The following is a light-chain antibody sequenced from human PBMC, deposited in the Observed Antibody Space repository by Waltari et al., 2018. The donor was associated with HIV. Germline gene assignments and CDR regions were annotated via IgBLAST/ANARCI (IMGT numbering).Light chain of an antibody. CDR3: AAWDDSLSGGV. Sequence: QSVLTQPRSTSGTPGQSVTIPCSGSSSHIGRNFVYWYQQVPGPAPKLLISRNSQRPSGVPDRFSGSKSGTSASLAISGLRAEDEADYYCAAWDDSLSGGVFGGGTKLTVL. J-gene: IGLJ2*01. CDR2: RNS. CDR1: SSHIGRNF. V-gene: IGLV1-47*01.